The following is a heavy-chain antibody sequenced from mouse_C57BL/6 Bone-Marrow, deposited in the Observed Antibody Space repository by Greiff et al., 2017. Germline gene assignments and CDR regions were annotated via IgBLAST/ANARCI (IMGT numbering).Heavy chain of an antibody. J-gene: IGHJ1*03. CDR2: IHPNSGST. V-gene: IGHV1-64*01. D-gene: IGHD1-1*01. CDR3: ASPSTVVAVYWYFDV. Sequence: QVQLQQSGAELVKPGASVKLSCKASGYTFTSYWMHWVKQRPGRGLEWIGMIHPNSGSTNYNEKFKSKATLTVDKSSSTASMQLSSLTSEDSAVSYCASPSTVVAVYWYFDVWGTGTTVTVSS. CDR1: GYTFTSYW.